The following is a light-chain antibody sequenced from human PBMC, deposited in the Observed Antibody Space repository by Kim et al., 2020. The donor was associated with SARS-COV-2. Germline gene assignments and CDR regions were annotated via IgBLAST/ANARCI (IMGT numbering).Light chain of an antibody. Sequence: PGERATLSCRASQTVCSTCLAWYQQKPGQAPRLLIYSAYTRATGIPDRFSGGGSGTDFTLTISRLEPEDSAVYYCQQYGTTPPYTFGQGTKLEI. J-gene: IGKJ2*01. CDR1: QTVCSTC. V-gene: IGKV3-20*01. CDR3: QQYGTTPPYT. CDR2: SAY.